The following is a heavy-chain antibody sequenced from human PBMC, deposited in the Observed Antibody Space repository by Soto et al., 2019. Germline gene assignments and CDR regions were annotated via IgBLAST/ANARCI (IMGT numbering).Heavy chain of an antibody. CDR1: GGSFSGYY. J-gene: IGHJ4*02. D-gene: IGHD1-7*01. CDR2: INHSGST. CDR3: ARSSRITGTSDY. V-gene: IGHV4-34*01. Sequence: KSSETLSLTCAVYGGSFSGYYWSWIRQPPGKGLEWIGEINHSGSTNYNPSLKSRVTISVDTSKNQFSLKLSSVTAADTAVYYCARSSRITGTSDYWGQGTLVTVSS.